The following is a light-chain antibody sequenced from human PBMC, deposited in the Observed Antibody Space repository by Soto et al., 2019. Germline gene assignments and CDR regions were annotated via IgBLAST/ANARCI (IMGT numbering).Light chain of an antibody. CDR3: QQRSNWPIT. V-gene: IGKV3-11*01. J-gene: IGKJ5*01. CDR1: QSVSNF. Sequence: EIVLTQSPATLSSSPGKRYTLSCRASQSVSNFLAWYQQKPGQXPRXXIYDTSNRATGIPARFSGSGSGTDLTLTINNLEPEDFAVYYCQQRSNWPITFGQGTRLEIK. CDR2: DTS.